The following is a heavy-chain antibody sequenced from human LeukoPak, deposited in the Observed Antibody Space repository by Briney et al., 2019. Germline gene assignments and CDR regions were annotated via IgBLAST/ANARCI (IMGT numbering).Heavy chain of an antibody. V-gene: IGHV1-8*03. J-gene: IGHJ5*02. CDR1: GYTFTSYD. Sequence: ASVKVSCKASGYTFTSYDINWVRQATGQGLEWMGWMNPNSGNTGYAQKFQGRVTITRNTSISTAYMELSSLRSEDTAVYYCATGPRKLYNWNAPAAKWFDPWGQGTLVTVSS. D-gene: IGHD1-20*01. CDR3: ATGPRKLYNWNAPAAKWFDP. CDR2: MNPNSGNT.